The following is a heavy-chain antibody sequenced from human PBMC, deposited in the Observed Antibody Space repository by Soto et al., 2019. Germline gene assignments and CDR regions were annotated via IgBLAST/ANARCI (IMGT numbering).Heavy chain of an antibody. CDR2: IYYSGST. D-gene: IGHD6-25*01. V-gene: IGHV4-30-2*01. CDR1: GCSISSGGYS. J-gene: IGHJ6*02. CDR3: ARGVGLPEATDYYGMDV. Sequence: SETLSLTCSVSGCSISSGGYSWSWVRQPPGTGLQWIGCIYYSGSTYSNPSLKSRVTISVDLSKNQFSLRLSSVTAADTAVYYCARGVGLPEATDYYGMDVWGRGTTVPVSS.